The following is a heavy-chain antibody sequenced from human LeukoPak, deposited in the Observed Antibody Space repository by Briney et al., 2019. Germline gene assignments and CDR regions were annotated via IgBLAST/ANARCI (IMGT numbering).Heavy chain of an antibody. J-gene: IGHJ4*02. CDR2: INHSGIT. CDR3: ARGQVVRDF. D-gene: IGHD2-15*01. CDR1: GGSFSGYY. Sequence: SVTLSLTCAVYGGSFSGYYWSWIRQPPGEGLEWIGEINHSGITNYNPSLESRVTMSLDTSKNQLFLNLSSVTAADTAVYYCARGQVVRDFWGQGTLVTVSS. V-gene: IGHV4-34*01.